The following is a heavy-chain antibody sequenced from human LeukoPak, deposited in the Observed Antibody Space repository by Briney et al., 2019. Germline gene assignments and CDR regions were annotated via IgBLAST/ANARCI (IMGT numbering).Heavy chain of an antibody. Sequence: QSGGSLRLSCTVPGFTFGDYAISWFRQAPGKGLEWVGFIRSNGYGGTTEYAASVKGRFTISRDESKSIAYLQMNSLKIEDTGMYYCTRGGAADLEIGDYWGQGTLVTVSS. CDR1: GFTFGDYA. CDR2: IRSNGYGGTT. V-gene: IGHV3-49*03. D-gene: IGHD6-25*01. J-gene: IGHJ4*02. CDR3: TRGGAADLEIGDY.